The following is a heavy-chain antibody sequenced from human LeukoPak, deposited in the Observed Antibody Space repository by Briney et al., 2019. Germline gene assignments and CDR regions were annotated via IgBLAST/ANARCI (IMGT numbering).Heavy chain of an antibody. CDR1: GDSISSSTFS. CDR2: IYYSGST. J-gene: IGHJ4*02. CDR3: ARGKYYFDY. Sequence: SETLSLTCTVSGDSISSSTFSWGWIRQPPGKGLEWIGYIYYSGSTNYNPSLKSRVTISVDTSKNEFSLKLSSVTAADTAVYYCARGKYYFDYWGQGTLVTVSS. V-gene: IGHV4-61*05.